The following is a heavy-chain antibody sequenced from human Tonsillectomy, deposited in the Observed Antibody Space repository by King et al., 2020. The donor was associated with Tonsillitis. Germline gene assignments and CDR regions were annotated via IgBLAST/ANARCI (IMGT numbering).Heavy chain of an antibody. Sequence: VQLQQWGAGLLKPSETLSLTCAVYGGSFSGYYWSWIRQPPGKGLEWIGEINHSGSTNYNPSLKSRVTISVDTSKNQFSLKLSSVTAADTAVYYCARGLRYDYVWGSYRLVYFDYWGQGTLVTVSS. CDR2: INHSGST. CDR3: ARGLRYDYVWGSYRLVYFDY. D-gene: IGHD3-16*02. V-gene: IGHV4-34*01. CDR1: GGSFSGYY. J-gene: IGHJ4*02.